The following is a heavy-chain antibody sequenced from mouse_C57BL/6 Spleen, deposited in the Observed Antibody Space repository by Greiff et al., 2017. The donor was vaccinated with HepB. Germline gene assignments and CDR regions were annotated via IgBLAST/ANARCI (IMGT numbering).Heavy chain of an antibody. CDR3: ARSGGSSPFDY. J-gene: IGHJ2*01. Sequence: VQLKESGGGLVKPGGSLKLSCAASGFTFSDYGMHWVRQAPEKGLEWVAYISSGSSTIYYADTVKGRFTISRDNAKNTLFLQMTSLRSEDTAMYYCARSGGSSPFDYWGQGTTLTVSS. CDR2: ISSGSSTI. V-gene: IGHV5-17*01. D-gene: IGHD1-1*01. CDR1: GFTFSDYG.